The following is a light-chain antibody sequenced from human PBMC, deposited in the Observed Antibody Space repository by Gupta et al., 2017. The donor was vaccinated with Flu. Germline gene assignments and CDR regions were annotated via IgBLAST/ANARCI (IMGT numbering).Light chain of an antibody. CDR3: QHYDPWPLIT. Sequence: EIVMTQSPATLSVSPGERATLSCRASQTVNSSFSWYHQKPAQATRLLLDGASTRATGILARFSGSGSATDFTLTISSLQSEDFVLYYCQHYDPWPLITFGPGTRLEIK. J-gene: IGKJ5*01. V-gene: IGKV3-15*01. CDR1: QTVNSS. CDR2: GAS.